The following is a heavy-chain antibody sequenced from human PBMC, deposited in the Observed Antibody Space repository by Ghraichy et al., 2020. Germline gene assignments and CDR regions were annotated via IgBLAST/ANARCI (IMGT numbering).Heavy chain of an antibody. Sequence: ASVKVSCKASGYTFTSYGISWVRQAPGQGLEWMGWISAYNGNTNYAQKLQGRVTMTTDTSTSTAYMELRSLRSDDTAVYYCARVPPHTAHYYGSGSYLPFDYWGQGTLVTVSS. J-gene: IGHJ4*02. D-gene: IGHD3-10*01. CDR3: ARVPPHTAHYYGSGSYLPFDY. CDR2: ISAYNGNT. CDR1: GYTFTSYG. V-gene: IGHV1-18*01.